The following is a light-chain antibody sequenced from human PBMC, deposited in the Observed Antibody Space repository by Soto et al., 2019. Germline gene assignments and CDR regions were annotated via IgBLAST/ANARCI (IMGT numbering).Light chain of an antibody. V-gene: IGKV3-15*01. Sequence: EIVMTQSPATLSVSPGERATLSCRASQSISSKLAWYQQKPGQAPRLLIYGASTRATGIPVRFSGSGSGTEFTLTITSLQSEHFAVYYCQEYNNWHPITFGGGTKVEIK. CDR3: QEYNNWHPIT. CDR1: QSISSK. CDR2: GAS. J-gene: IGKJ4*01.